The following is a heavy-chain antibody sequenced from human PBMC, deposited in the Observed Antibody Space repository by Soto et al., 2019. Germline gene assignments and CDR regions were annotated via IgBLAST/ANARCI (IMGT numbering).Heavy chain of an antibody. J-gene: IGHJ3*02. Sequence: QVQLQESVPRLVKSSETLSLVCSVSGGSISRSFWGWIRQPPGKGLEYIVYISDSGVTDYHPSLKRRVTTSSDTTKNQFSLKLTSVPAADNAVYYCAGGAGDVSRPDTFDIWGQGTMVTVSS. V-gene: IGHV4-59*01. CDR1: GGSISRSF. D-gene: IGHD3-16*01. CDR2: ISDSGVT. CDR3: AGGAGDVSRPDTFDI.